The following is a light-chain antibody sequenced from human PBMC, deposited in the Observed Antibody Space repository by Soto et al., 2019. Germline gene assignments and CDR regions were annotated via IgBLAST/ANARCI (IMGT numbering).Light chain of an antibody. CDR3: QQHHSTPLT. Sequence: DIVMTQSPDSMALSLGERATINCKSRQSVLYSSTGRNYLVWYQQKAGQPPKLLIYWASTRESGVPDRFSCSGSGTEFTLTISNLHAEDVAVYYCQQHHSTPLTFGQGTRLEIK. V-gene: IGKV4-1*01. CDR2: WAS. J-gene: IGKJ5*01. CDR1: QSVLYSSTGRNY.